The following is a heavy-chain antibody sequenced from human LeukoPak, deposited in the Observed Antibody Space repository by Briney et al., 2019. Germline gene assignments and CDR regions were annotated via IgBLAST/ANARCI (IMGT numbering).Heavy chain of an antibody. CDR3: ARDRSAIAVAGTSDYYGMDV. D-gene: IGHD6-19*01. V-gene: IGHV3-48*03. Sequence: GGSLRLSCAASGFTFSSYEMNWVRQAPGKGLEWVSYISSSGSTIYYADSVKGRFTISRDNAKNSLYPQMNSLRAEDTAVYYCARDRSAIAVAGTSDYYGMDVWGQGTTVTVSS. J-gene: IGHJ6*02. CDR2: ISSSGSTI. CDR1: GFTFSSYE.